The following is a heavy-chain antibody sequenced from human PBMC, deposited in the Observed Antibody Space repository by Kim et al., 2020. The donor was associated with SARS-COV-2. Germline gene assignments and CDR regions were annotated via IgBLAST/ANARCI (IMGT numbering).Heavy chain of an antibody. CDR1: GYTFTAYY. V-gene: IGHV1-2*06. CDR3: ASDRQVNVDY. CDR2: IHPNSGVT. D-gene: IGHD1-1*01. J-gene: IGHJ4*02. Sequence: ASVKVSCKASGYTFTAYYIHWARQAPGQGLEWMGRIHPNSGVTNFAQKFQGRVTLTRDTSISTAYMYLSSLRSDDTAGYYCASDRQVNVDYWGQGTLITV.